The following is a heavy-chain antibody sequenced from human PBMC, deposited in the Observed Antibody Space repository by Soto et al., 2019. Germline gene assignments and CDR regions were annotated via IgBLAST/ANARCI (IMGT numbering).Heavy chain of an antibody. CDR1: GYSFTAFY. CDR2: VDPNSGAT. V-gene: IGHV1-2*02. Sequence: QVQLVQSGAEMKKPGASVKVSCRPSGYSFTAFYIHWVRQAPGQGLEWMGWVDPNSGATRNAQNFQCRVIMTRDTSTSTLYMELNWLRSDDTAVYYCARDTYGPLDSWGQGTLVTVSS. CDR3: ARDTYGPLDS. D-gene: IGHD2-8*01. J-gene: IGHJ4*02.